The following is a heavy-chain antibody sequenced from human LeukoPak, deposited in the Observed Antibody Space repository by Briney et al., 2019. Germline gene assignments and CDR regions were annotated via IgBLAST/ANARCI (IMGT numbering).Heavy chain of an antibody. Sequence: GGSLRLSCAASGFTFSSYGMSWVRQAPGKGLEWVSYISSSGSTIYYADSVKGRFTISRDNSKNTLYLQMNSLRAEDTAVYYCAKDLEWFRPEFFDYWGQGTLVTVSS. CDR1: GFTFSSYG. J-gene: IGHJ4*02. CDR3: AKDLEWFRPEFFDY. V-gene: IGHV3-23*01. CDR2: ISSSGSTI. D-gene: IGHD3-10*01.